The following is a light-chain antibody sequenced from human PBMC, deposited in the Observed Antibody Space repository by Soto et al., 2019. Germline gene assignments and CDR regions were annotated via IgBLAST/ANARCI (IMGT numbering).Light chain of an antibody. Sequence: QSVLTQPPSASGTPGQRVTISCSGSSSNIGSNTVNWYQQLPGTAPELLIYSNDQRPSGVPDRFSGSKSGTSASLAISGLQSEDEADYDCAAWDDSLNGYGFGTGTKVTVL. CDR3: AAWDDSLNGYG. J-gene: IGLJ1*01. V-gene: IGLV1-44*01. CDR2: SND. CDR1: SSNIGSNT.